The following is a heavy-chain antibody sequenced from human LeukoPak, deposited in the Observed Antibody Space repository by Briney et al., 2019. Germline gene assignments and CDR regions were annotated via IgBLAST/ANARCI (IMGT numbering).Heavy chain of an antibody. J-gene: IGHJ4*02. CDR3: ARQSSTWYYFDY. CDR2: IYYSGST. V-gene: IGHV4-31*03. Sequence: PSQTLSLTCTVSGGSISSGGYYWSWIRQHPGTGLEWIGYIYYSGSTYYNPSLKSRVTISVDTSKNQFSLKLSSVTAADTAVYYCARQSSTWYYFDYWGQGTLVTVSS. CDR1: GGSISSGGYY. D-gene: IGHD6-13*01.